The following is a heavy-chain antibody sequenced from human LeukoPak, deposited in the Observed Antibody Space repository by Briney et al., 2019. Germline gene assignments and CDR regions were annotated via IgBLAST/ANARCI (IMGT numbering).Heavy chain of an antibody. CDR2: IRDKAKSYAT. CDR3: TRPNEGNWFDP. J-gene: IGHJ5*02. D-gene: IGHD1-1*01. V-gene: IGHV3-73*01. CDR1: GFTFGGSA. Sequence: GGSLKLSCEASGFTFGGSAIHWVRQASGQGLEWVGRIRDKAKSYATAYAASVKGRFTISRDDSKNTAYLQMNSLKTEDTAVYYCTRPNEGNWFDPWGQGTLVTVSS.